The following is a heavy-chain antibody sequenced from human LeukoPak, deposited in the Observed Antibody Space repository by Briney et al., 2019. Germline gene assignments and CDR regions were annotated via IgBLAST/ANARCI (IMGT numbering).Heavy chain of an antibody. J-gene: IGHJ4*02. CDR3: ARVGTIFGVVNQFDY. CDR1: GGSFSGYY. Sequence: SETLSLTCAVYGGSFSGYYWSWIRQPPGKGLEWIGEINHSGSTNHNPSLKSRVTISVDKSKNQSSLKLSSVTAADTAVYYCARVGTIFGVVNQFDYWGQGTLVTVSS. CDR2: INHSGST. V-gene: IGHV4-34*01. D-gene: IGHD3-3*01.